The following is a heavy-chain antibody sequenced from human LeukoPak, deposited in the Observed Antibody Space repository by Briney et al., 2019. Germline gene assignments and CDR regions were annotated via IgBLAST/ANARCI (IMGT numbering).Heavy chain of an antibody. J-gene: IGHJ4*02. Sequence: EAGGSLRLSCAASGFTFSSYWMSWVRQAPGKGLEWVANIKQDGSEKYYVDSVRGRFTISRDNAKNSLYLHMNSLTVEDTAVYYCSRDPRHNDYWGQGTLVTVSS. CDR1: GFTFSSYW. V-gene: IGHV3-7*03. CDR3: SRDPRHNDY. CDR2: IKQDGSEK.